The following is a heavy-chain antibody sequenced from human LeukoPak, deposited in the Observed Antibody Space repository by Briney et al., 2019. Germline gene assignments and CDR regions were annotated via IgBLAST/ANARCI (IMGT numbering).Heavy chain of an antibody. V-gene: IGHV1-2*02. CDR3: AREYSSSSGRLYDY. CDR2: IAPNSGGT. J-gene: IGHJ4*02. CDR1: GYTFTSYY. Sequence: ASVKVSCKASGYTFTSYYIHWVRQAPGQGLEWMGWIAPNSGGTNYAQKFQGRVTMTRDTSINTAYMELNRLTSDDTAVYYCAREYSSSSGRLYDYWGLGTLVTVSS. D-gene: IGHD6-6*01.